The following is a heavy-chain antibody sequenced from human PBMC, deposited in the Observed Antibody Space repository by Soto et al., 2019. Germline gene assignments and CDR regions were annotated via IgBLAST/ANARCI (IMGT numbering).Heavy chain of an antibody. J-gene: IGHJ4*02. CDR1: GYTFTSYF. CDR3: AREPPVKCYFDN. CDR2: IDPNGAGT. Sequence: ASVKVSCKASGYTFTSYFMHWVRQTPRQGLEWIGRIDPNGAGTHYAPRFQGRVTLTRDTSTSTVYMELASLRFEDTAVYYCAREPPVKCYFDNWGQGTLVTVSS. V-gene: IGHV1-46*01.